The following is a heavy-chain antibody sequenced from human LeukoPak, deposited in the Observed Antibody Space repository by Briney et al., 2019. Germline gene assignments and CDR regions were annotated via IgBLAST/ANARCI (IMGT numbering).Heavy chain of an antibody. CDR3: ARDRDTSGYYSYFDS. CDR1: GFTFSNYG. Sequence: PGGSLRLSCTASGFTFSNYGMHWVRQAPGKGLEWLGIIWHDGGKKYYADSVKGRFTISRDNSKNTLYLQMNSLRAEDTAVYFCARDRDTSGYYSYFDSWGQGTLVTVSS. CDR2: IWHDGGKK. D-gene: IGHD3-22*01. V-gene: IGHV3-33*01. J-gene: IGHJ4*02.